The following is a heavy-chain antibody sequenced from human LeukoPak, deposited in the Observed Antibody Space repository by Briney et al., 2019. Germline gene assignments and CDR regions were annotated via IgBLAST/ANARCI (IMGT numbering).Heavy chain of an antibody. CDR2: IKQDGTEK. CDR1: GFTFSNYW. CDR3: ARVLPTIEVADFDY. Sequence: PGGSLRLSCAASGFTFSNYWMSWVRQAPGKGLEWVANIKQDGTEKYYVDSVKGRFTISRDNTKKSLYLQMNSLRAEDTAVYYCARVLPTIEVADFDYWGQGTLVTVSS. D-gene: IGHD6-19*01. V-gene: IGHV3-7*01. J-gene: IGHJ4*02.